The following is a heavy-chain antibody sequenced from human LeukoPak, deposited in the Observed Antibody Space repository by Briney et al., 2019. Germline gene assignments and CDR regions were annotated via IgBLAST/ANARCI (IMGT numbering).Heavy chain of an antibody. J-gene: IGHJ4*03. CDR1: GLTFSSHT. CDR2: ISGTGFTT. V-gene: IGHV3-23*01. Sequence: GGSLRLSCAASGLTFSSHTMSWVRQGPGKWLEWISVISGTGFTTYHTDSVKGRFTISRDNSKNMLYLQMDGLRAEDTAIYFCTKDVQVGPTRGFFHFWGQGTLVTVSS. D-gene: IGHD1-26*01. CDR3: TKDVQVGPTRGFFHF.